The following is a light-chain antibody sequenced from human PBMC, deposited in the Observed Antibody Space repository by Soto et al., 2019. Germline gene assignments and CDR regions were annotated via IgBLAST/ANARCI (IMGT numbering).Light chain of an antibody. Sequence: EIVMTQSPATLSVSPGERATLSCRTSQSVNSKVAWYQQKPGQAPRLLIYGASTRATGVPARFSGGGSGTEFILTISSLQSEDFAVYYCQQFRNWPLTFGEGTKVDIK. CDR1: QSVNSK. CDR2: GAS. CDR3: QQFRNWPLT. J-gene: IGKJ1*01. V-gene: IGKV3-15*01.